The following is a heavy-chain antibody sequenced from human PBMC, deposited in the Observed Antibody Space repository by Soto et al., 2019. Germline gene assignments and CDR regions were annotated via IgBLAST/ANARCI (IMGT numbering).Heavy chain of an antibody. V-gene: IGHV1-46*01. CDR3: ARTLKSAGSDY. CDR2: IKPSGGSV. D-gene: IGHD6-13*01. CDR1: GYIFSSYY. Sequence: ASVKVSCKASGYIFSSYYMHWLRQAPGQGREWLGVIKPSGGSVNYAQQFQGRVTVTKDTSTSTVYMEVSSLRSEDTAFYYCARTLKSAGSDYWGQGTLVTVSS. J-gene: IGHJ4*02.